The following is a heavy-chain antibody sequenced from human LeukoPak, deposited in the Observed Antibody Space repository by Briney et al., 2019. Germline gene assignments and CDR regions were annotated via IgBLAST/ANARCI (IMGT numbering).Heavy chain of an antibody. J-gene: IGHJ4*02. D-gene: IGHD3-22*01. CDR2: IYPGDSDT. V-gene: IGHV5-51*01. Sequence: GESLQISCKGSGYSFSSYWIGWVRPVPGKGLDWMGVIYPGDSDTRYSPSFQGQVSISADTSISTAYLQWSSLKASDTAMYYCVRPLGYDTSGYSYWGQGTLVTVSS. CDR3: VRPLGYDTSGYSY. CDR1: GYSFSSYW.